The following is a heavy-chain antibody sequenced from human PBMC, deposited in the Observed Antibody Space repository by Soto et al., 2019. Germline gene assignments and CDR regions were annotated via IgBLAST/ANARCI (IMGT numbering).Heavy chain of an antibody. D-gene: IGHD3-9*01. J-gene: IGHJ3*02. CDR1: GFTFDDYA. CDR3: AKDIGGYYDILTGLFAGAFDI. V-gene: IGHV3-9*01. CDR2: ISWNSGSI. Sequence: GGSLRLSCAASGFTFDDYAMHWVRQAPGKGLEWVSGISWNSGSIGYADSVKGRFTISRDNAKNSLYLQMNSLRAEDTALYYCAKDIGGYYDILTGLFAGAFDIWGQGTMVTVSS.